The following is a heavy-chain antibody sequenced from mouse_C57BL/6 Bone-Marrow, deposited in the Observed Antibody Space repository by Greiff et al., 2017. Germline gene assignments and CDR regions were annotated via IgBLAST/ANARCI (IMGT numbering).Heavy chain of an antibody. CDR1: GFSLTSYG. Sequence: VKVVESGPGLVAPSQSLSITCTVSGFSLTSYGVSWVRQPPGKGLEWLGVIWGDGSTNYHSALISRLCISKNNSKSQVFLKLNSLQTDDTATYYCAKTLIYDAMDYWGQGTSVTVSS. CDR2: IWGDGST. V-gene: IGHV2-3*01. CDR3: AKTLIYDAMDY. J-gene: IGHJ4*01.